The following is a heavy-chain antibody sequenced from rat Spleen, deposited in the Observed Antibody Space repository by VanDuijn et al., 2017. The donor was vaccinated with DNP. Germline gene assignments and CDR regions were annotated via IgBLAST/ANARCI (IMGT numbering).Heavy chain of an antibody. CDR1: GFTFSSFP. V-gene: IGHV5-29*01. J-gene: IGHJ3*01. CDR3: TTTYNWFAN. CDR2: ISDDGLTT. Sequence: EVQLVESGGGLVQPGRSLKLSCAASGFTFSSFPMAWVRQAPKKGLEWVATISDDGLTTYYRDSVKGRFTISRENAKSTLYLQVDSLRSEDTATYYCTTTYNWFANWGQGTLVTVSS. D-gene: IGHD1-4*01.